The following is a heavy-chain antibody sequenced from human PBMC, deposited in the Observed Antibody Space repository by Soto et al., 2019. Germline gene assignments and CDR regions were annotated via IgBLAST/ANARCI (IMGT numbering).Heavy chain of an antibody. CDR2: INHSGTT. J-gene: IGHJ5*02. Sequence: ETLSLTCGVYGGSFSGYQWNWIRQSPGQGLEWIGEINHSGTTKYNPSLESRINLSVDTSKKQFSLKMFSVTAADTAIYYCARGWRFDPWGQGTQVTVSS. D-gene: IGHD1-1*01. CDR3: ARGWRFDP. V-gene: IGHV4-34*01. CDR1: GGSFSGYQ.